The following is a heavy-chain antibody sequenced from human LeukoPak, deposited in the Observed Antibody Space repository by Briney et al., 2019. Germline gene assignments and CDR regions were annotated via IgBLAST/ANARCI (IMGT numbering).Heavy chain of an antibody. CDR1: GDSITGYY. CDR3: ARAVPYYYYMDV. J-gene: IGHJ6*03. V-gene: IGHV4-39*07. Sequence: SETLSLTCSVSGDSITGYYWGWIRQPPGKGLEWIGNIYYTGNTYYNSSLKSRVTISLDTSKNQFSLKLSSVTAADTAVYYCARAVPYYYYMDVWGKGTTVTVSS. CDR2: IYYTGNT.